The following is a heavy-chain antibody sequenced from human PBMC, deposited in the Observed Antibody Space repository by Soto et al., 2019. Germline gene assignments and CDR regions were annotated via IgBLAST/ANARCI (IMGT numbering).Heavy chain of an antibody. V-gene: IGHV4-30-4*01. CDR3: ARAPWQQLLGIYWFDP. Sequence: PSETLSLTCTVSGGSISSGDYYWSWIRQPPGKGLEWIGYIYYSGSTYYNPSLKSRVTISVDTSKNQFSLKLSSVTAADMAVYYCARAPWQQLLGIYWFDPWGQGTLVTVSS. D-gene: IGHD2-15*01. CDR2: IYYSGST. CDR1: GGSISSGDYY. J-gene: IGHJ5*02.